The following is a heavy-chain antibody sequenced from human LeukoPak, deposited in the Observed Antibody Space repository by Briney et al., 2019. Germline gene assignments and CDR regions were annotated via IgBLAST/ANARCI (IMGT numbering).Heavy chain of an antibody. CDR3: ARHQIVGATRSPFDY. V-gene: IGHV5-51*01. D-gene: IGHD1-26*01. Sequence: PGGSLRLSCKGSGYSFTSYWIGWVRQMPGKGLEWMGIIYPGDSDTRYSPSFQGQVTISADKSISTAYLQWSSLKASDTAMYYCARHQIVGATRSPFDYWGQGTLVTVSS. J-gene: IGHJ4*02. CDR1: GYSFTSYW. CDR2: IYPGDSDT.